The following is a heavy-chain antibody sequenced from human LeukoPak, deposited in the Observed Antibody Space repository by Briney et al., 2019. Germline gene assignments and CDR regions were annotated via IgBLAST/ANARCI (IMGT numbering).Heavy chain of an antibody. J-gene: IGHJ4*02. V-gene: IGHV3-7*01. D-gene: IGHD2-21*01. CDR1: GFTLSSYW. CDR2: IDQNGSED. CDR3: TRRGGDGRLLPYYLDH. Sequence: GGSLRLSCAASGFTLSSYWMSWVRQAPGKGLEWVANIDQNGSEDYYMDSVKGRFTISRDNAKNSLYLQMNSLRADDTAVYYCTRRGGDGRLLPYYLDHWGQGTLVSVSS.